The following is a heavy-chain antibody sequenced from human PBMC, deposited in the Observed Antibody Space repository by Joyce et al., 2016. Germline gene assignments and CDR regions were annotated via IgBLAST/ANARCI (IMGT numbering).Heavy chain of an antibody. D-gene: IGHD2-15*01. CDR2: IGASGGGR. CDR1: QSCSNNYV. Sequence: EMQLVESGGTLVHPGGSLSLDCKVSQSCSNNYVMAWVRQAPGKGLELVSAIGASGGGRYCADSVKGRFTVSRDNSKNMMYLQMTSLQIEDTAIYYCARAMTVVVAYTLRDGFDVWGQGTMVAVSS. J-gene: IGHJ3*01. V-gene: IGHV3-23*04. CDR3: ARAMTVVVAYTLRDGFDV.